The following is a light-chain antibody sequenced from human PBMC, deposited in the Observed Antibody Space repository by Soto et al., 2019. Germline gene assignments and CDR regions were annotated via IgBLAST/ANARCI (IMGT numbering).Light chain of an antibody. CDR2: EVT. CDR3: SSYAATNNYV. CDR1: SSDAGGYNF. J-gene: IGLJ1*01. V-gene: IGLV2-8*01. Sequence: QSLLPQPPSASGSPGQSVTISCTGTSSDAGGYNFVSWYQQHPGKAPKLMIYEVTKRPSDIPDRFSGSKSGNTASLTVSGLQAEDEADYYCSSYAATNNYVFGTGTKVTVL.